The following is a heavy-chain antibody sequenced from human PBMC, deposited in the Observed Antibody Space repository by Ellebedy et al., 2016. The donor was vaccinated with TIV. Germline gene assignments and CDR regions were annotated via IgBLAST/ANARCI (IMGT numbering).Heavy chain of an antibody. CDR2: IRSSGSTT. CDR1: GFHFSSYD. Sequence: GESLKISCAASGFHFSSYDVNWVRQASGRGLEWLSYIRSSGSTTKYADSVKGRLPISRDNAKNSLYLQMNSLRAEDTAVYYCARDDRSGYPRYFDYWGQGTLVTVSS. D-gene: IGHD3-22*01. V-gene: IGHV3-48*03. CDR3: ARDDRSGYPRYFDY. J-gene: IGHJ4*02.